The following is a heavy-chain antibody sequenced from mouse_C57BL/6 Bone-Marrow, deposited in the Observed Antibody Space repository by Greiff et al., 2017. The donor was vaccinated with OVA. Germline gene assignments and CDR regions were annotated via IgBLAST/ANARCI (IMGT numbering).Heavy chain of an antibody. Sequence: VQLQESGPELVKPGASVKISCKASGYSFTSYYIHWVKQRPGQGLEWIGWIYPGSGNTKYNEKFKGKATLTADTSSSTAYMQLSSLTSEDSAVYYCARRGSRGAMDYWGQGTSVTVSS. CDR2: IYPGSGNT. J-gene: IGHJ4*01. D-gene: IGHD1-1*01. V-gene: IGHV1-66*01. CDR1: GYSFTSYY. CDR3: ARRGSRGAMDY.